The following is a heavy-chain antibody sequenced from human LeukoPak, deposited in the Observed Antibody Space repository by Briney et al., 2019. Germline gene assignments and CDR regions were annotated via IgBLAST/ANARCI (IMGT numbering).Heavy chain of an antibody. V-gene: IGHV4-38-2*02. Sequence: NPSETLSLTCTVSGYSISSGYYWGWIRQPPGKGLEWIGSIYHSGSTYYNPSLKSRVTISVDTSKNQFSLKLSSVTAADTAVYYCARGVVVTAIPRVHDYWGQGTLVTVSS. CDR1: GYSISSGYY. D-gene: IGHD2-21*02. J-gene: IGHJ4*02. CDR3: ARGVVVTAIPRVHDY. CDR2: IYHSGST.